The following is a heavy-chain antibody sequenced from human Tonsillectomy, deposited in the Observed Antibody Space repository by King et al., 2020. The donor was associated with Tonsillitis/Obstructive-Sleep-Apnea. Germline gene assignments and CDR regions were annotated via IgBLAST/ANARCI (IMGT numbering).Heavy chain of an antibody. J-gene: IGHJ3*01. Sequence: VQLVESGGGVVQPGRSLRLSCAASGFTFRSYAMHWVRQAPGKGLEWVSFISFNGGDKNYADSVKGRFTISRDNSKNTLYLQMNSLRAEDTAVYYCATQGAGTQALHDFDFWGRGTMVTVSS. V-gene: IGHV3-30*04. D-gene: IGHD1-7*01. CDR2: ISFNGGDK. CDR3: ATQGAGTQALHDFDF. CDR1: GFTFRSYA.